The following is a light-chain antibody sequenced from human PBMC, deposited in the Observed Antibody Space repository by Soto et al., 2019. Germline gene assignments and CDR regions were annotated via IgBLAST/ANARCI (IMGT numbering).Light chain of an antibody. CDR2: GAS. J-gene: IGKJ1*01. Sequence: ILLTQSPLTLSLSPGERATLSCRASQSVTTSYFAWYQQKPGQAPRLLIYGASSRATGIPDRFSGSGSGTDFTLTISRLEPEDFAVYYCQQYGSSPTTFGQGTKVDIK. V-gene: IGKV3-20*01. CDR1: QSVTTSY. CDR3: QQYGSSPTT.